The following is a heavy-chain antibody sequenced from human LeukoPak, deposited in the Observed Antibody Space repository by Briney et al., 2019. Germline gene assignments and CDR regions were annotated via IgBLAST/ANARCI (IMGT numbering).Heavy chain of an antibody. CDR2: INPNSGGT. D-gene: IGHD6-19*01. CDR1: GYTFTGYY. CDR3: ARYPLQWLVQHQPFDY. J-gene: IGHJ4*02. V-gene: IGHV1-2*02. Sequence: GASVTVSCKASGYTFTGYYMHWVRQAPGQGLEWMGWINPNSGGTNYAQKFQGRVTMTRDTSISTAYMELSRLRSDDTAVYYCARYPLQWLVQHQPFDYWGQGTLVTVSS.